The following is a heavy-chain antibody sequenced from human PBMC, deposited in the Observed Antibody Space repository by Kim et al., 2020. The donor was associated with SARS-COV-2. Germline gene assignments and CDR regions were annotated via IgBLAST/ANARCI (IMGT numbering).Heavy chain of an antibody. CDR3: ARSFTKGFCSGCTCSRRWDAFDI. CDR2: IYYSENT. Sequence: SETLSLTCTVSGGSISSSSYYWGWIRQPPGKGLEWIGNIYYSENTFYNPSLKSRVTIFVDTSKNQFSLKVTSVTAADTAVYYCARSFTKGFCSGCTCSRRWDAFDIWGQGTMVTVSS. D-gene: IGHD2-15*01. V-gene: IGHV4-39*01. J-gene: IGHJ3*02. CDR1: GGSISSSSYY.